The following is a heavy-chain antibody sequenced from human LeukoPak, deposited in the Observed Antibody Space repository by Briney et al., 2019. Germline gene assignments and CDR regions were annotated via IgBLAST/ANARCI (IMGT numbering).Heavy chain of an antibody. D-gene: IGHD4-23*01. Sequence: SETLSLTCAVYGGSFSGYYWSWIRQPPGKGLEWIGEINHSGSTNYNPSLKSRVTISVDTSKNQFSLKLSSVTAADTAVYYCARPQSGNSFDYWGQGTLVTVS. V-gene: IGHV4-34*01. CDR3: ARPQSGNSFDY. CDR1: GGSFSGYY. J-gene: IGHJ4*02. CDR2: INHSGST.